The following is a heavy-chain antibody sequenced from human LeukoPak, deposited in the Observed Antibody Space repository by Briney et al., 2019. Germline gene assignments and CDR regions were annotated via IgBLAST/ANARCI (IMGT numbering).Heavy chain of an antibody. Sequence: ASVKVSCKASGYTFTNYTINWVRLAPGQGLEWMGWIDTNTGNPTYAQGFAGRFVFSLDTSVSTAYLQISSLKAEDTAVYYCARTYYDFWSGYSYDYWGQGTLVTVSS. D-gene: IGHD3-3*01. CDR3: ARTYYDFWSGYSYDY. J-gene: IGHJ4*02. V-gene: IGHV7-4-1*02. CDR2: IDTNTGNP. CDR1: GYTFTNYT.